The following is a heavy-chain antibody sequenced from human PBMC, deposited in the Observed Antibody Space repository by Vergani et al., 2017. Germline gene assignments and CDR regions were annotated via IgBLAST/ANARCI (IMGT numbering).Heavy chain of an antibody. J-gene: IGHJ6*02. Sequence: QVHLVQSGTEVKKPGSSVKVSCKASGGTFSSYTISWVRQAPGQGLEWMGRIIPILGIANYAQKFQGRVTITADKSTSTAYMELSSLRSEDTAVYYCAKNLAAGGYYYYYGMDVWGQGTTVTVSS. V-gene: IGHV1-69*02. CDR3: AKNLAAGGYYYYYGMDV. D-gene: IGHD6-13*01. CDR2: IIPILGIA. CDR1: GGTFSSYT.